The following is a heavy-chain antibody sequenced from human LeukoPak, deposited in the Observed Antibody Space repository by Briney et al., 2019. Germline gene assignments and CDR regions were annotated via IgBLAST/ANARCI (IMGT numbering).Heavy chain of an antibody. V-gene: IGHV4-59*08. J-gene: IGHJ4*02. D-gene: IGHD6-13*01. CDR1: GGSISSYY. CDR3: ARQRGSSSSWYLDY. CDR2: IYYSGST. Sequence: SETLSLTCTVSGGSISSYYWSWIRQPPGKGLEWIGYIYYSGSTNYNPSLKSRVTISVDTSKNQFSLKLSSVTAADTAVYYCARQRGSSSSWYLDYWGQGTLVTVSS.